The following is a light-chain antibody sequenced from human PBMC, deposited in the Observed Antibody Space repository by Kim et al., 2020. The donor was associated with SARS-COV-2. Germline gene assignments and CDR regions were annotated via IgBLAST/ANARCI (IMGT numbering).Light chain of an antibody. CDR2: RND. CDR1: SSNIGSNY. Sequence: GQRVTISCSGGSSNIGSNYVYWYQQLPGMAPKLFIYRNDQLPSGVPDRISGSKSDTSASLAISGLRSEDEAVYCCAAWDDSLSGYVFGTGTKVTVL. J-gene: IGLJ1*01. CDR3: AAWDDSLSGYV. V-gene: IGLV1-47*01.